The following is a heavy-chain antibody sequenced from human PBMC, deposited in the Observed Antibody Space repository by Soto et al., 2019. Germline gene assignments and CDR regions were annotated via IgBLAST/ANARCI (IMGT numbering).Heavy chain of an antibody. CDR3: ARGFLEWLSLAMDV. CDR1: GFTFSSYS. J-gene: IGHJ6*02. V-gene: IGHV3-21*01. Sequence: GGSLRLSCAASGFTFSSYSMNWVRQAPGKGLEWVSSISSSSSYIYYADSVKGRFTISRDNAKNSLYLQMNSLRAEDMAVYYCARGFLEWLSLAMDVWGQGTTVTVPS. CDR2: ISSSSSYI. D-gene: IGHD3-3*01.